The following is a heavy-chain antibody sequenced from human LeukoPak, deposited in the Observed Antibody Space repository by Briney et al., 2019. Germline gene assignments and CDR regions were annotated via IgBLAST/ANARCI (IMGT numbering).Heavy chain of an antibody. Sequence: ASVTVSCKASGYTFTSYYMHWVRQAPGQGLEWMGIINPSGGSTSYAQKFQGRVTMTRDTSTSTVYMELSSLRSEDTAVYYCAGSWGTDYYDSSGYLGSWFDPWGQGTLVTVSS. J-gene: IGHJ5*02. D-gene: IGHD3-22*01. CDR3: AGSWGTDYYDSSGYLGSWFDP. V-gene: IGHV1-46*01. CDR2: INPSGGST. CDR1: GYTFTSYY.